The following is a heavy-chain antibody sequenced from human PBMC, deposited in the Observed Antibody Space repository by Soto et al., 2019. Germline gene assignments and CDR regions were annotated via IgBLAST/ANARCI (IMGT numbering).Heavy chain of an antibody. V-gene: IGHV4-59*01. J-gene: IGHJ4*02. CDR1: GGSISGYY. CDR3: ARYSARNTELDY. Sequence: SETLSLTCPVSGGSISGYYWSWIRQPPGKGLEWIGWIHYSGQTLYNPSLKTRLTISVDPSRNQFSLKLSSVTAADTAIYFCARYSARNTELDYWGQGTLLTVSS. CDR2: IHYSGQT. D-gene: IGHD1-26*01.